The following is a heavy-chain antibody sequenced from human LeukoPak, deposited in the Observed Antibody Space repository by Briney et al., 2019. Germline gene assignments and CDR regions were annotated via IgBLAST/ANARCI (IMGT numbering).Heavy chain of an antibody. J-gene: IGHJ3*02. CDR2: ISGSGGST. CDR3: AKTLTPYCSSTSCYLYAFDI. V-gene: IGHV3-23*01. CDR1: GFTFSSYG. Sequence: PGGSLRLSCAASGFTFSSYGMSWVRQAPGKGLEWVSAISGSGGSTYYADSVKGRFTISRDNSKNTLYLQMNSLRAEDTAVYYCAKTLTPYCSSTSCYLYAFDIWGQGTMVTVSS. D-gene: IGHD2-2*01.